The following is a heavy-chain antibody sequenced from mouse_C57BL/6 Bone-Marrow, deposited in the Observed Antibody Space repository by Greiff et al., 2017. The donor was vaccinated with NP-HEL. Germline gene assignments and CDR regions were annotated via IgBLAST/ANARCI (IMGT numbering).Heavy chain of an antibody. D-gene: IGHD2-5*01. CDR2: IWRGGST. CDR3: ARKWTYYSKGKYAMDY. V-gene: IGHV2-2*01. J-gene: IGHJ4*01. Sequence: VKLVESGPGLVQPSQSLSITCTVSGFSLTSYGVHWVRQSPGKGLEWLGVIWRGGSTDYNAAFISRLSISKDNSKSQVFFKMNSLQADDTAIYYCARKWTYYSKGKYAMDYWGQGTSVTVSS. CDR1: GFSLTSYG.